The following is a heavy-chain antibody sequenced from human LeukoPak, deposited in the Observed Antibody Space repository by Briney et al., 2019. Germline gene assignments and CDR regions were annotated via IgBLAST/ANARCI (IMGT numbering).Heavy chain of an antibody. J-gene: IGHJ6*03. D-gene: IGHD3-10*01. Sequence: GGSLRLSCAASGFTFRSYDMSWVRQAPGKGLEWVSDITGTGGNTYYADSVKGRFTISRDNAKNSLYLQMNSLRAEDTAVYYCARGKGKKVYYYYMDVWGKGTTVTVSS. CDR2: ITGTGGNT. V-gene: IGHV3-21*01. CDR3: ARGKGKKVYYYYMDV. CDR1: GFTFRSYD.